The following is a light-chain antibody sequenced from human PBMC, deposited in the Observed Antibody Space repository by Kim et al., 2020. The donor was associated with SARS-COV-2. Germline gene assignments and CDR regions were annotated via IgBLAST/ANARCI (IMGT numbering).Light chain of an antibody. V-gene: IGKV1-16*02. Sequence: GERATITCRARQDIRKYVAWFQKEPGKAPRPLIYAASTLQSGVSSKFSGSGSGIHFTLTISSLQPEDFAIYYCQQYNFYPLTFGGGTKVDIK. CDR1: QDIRKY. CDR2: AAS. CDR3: QQYNFYPLT. J-gene: IGKJ4*01.